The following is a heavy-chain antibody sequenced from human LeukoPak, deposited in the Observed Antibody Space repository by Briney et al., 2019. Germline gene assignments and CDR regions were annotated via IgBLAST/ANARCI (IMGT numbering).Heavy chain of an antibody. CDR3: AHSFETLRGVITNWFDP. Sequence: SGPTLVKPTQTLTLTCTFSGFSLSTSGVGVGWIRQPPGKALEWLALIYWNDDKRYSPSLKSRLTITKDTSKNQVVLTMTNMDPVDTATYYCAHSFETLRGVITNWFDPWGQGTLVTVSS. V-gene: IGHV2-5*01. J-gene: IGHJ5*02. D-gene: IGHD3-10*01. CDR1: GFSLSTSGVG. CDR2: IYWNDDK.